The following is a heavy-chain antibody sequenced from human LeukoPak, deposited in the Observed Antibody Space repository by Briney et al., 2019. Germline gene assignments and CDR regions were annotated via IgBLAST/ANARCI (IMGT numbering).Heavy chain of an antibody. CDR2: ISGSGGST. CDR3: ARRPTFGGVIAIPQVDY. J-gene: IGHJ4*02. Sequence: GGSLRVSCAASGFTFSSYAMSWVRQAPGKGLEWVSTISGSGGSTYYADSVKGRFTISRDNSKNTLYLQMNSLRAEDTAVYYCARRPTFGGVIAIPQVDYWGQGTLVTVSS. CDR1: GFTFSSYA. V-gene: IGHV3-23*01. D-gene: IGHD3-16*02.